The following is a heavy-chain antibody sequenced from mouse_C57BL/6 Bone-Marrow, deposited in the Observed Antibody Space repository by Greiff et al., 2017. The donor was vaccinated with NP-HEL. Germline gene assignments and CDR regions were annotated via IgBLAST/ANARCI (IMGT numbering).Heavy chain of an antibody. CDR2: IYPGDGDT. CDR1: GYAFSSSW. CDR3: ASKTGLYAMDY. Sequence: QVQLQQSGPELVKPGASVKISCKASGYAFSSSWMNWVKQRPGKGLEWIGRIYPGDGDTNYNGKFKGKATLTADKSSSTAYMQLSSLTSEDSAVYFCASKTGLYAMDYWGQGTSVTVSS. D-gene: IGHD4-1*01. J-gene: IGHJ4*01. V-gene: IGHV1-82*01.